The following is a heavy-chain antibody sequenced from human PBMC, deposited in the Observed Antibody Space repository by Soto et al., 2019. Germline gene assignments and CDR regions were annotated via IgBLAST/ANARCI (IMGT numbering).Heavy chain of an antibody. J-gene: IGHJ6*02. D-gene: IGHD3-10*01. Sequence: GGSLRLSCAASGFTFSSYAMHWVRQAPGKGLEWVAVISYDGSNKYYADSVKGRFTISRDNSKNTLYLQMNSLRAEDTAVYYCARDYFGPSSYYYYYYGMDVWGQGTTVTVSS. V-gene: IGHV3-30-3*01. CDR3: ARDYFGPSSYYYYYYGMDV. CDR1: GFTFSSYA. CDR2: ISYDGSNK.